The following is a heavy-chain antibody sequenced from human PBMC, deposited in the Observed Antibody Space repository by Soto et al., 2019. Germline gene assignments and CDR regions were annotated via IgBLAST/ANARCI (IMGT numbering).Heavy chain of an antibody. CDR3: ARDVGYGLIDY. CDR2: VNAYNGNT. CDR1: GYTFTCYG. V-gene: IGHV1-18*01. Sequence: ASVKVSCKASGYTFTCYGITWVRQAPGQGLEWMGWVNAYNGNTNYAQKFQGRVTMTTDTSTSTAYMELRSLRSDDTAVYYCARDVGYGLIDYRGQGTLVTVSS. J-gene: IGHJ4*02. D-gene: IGHD5-18*01.